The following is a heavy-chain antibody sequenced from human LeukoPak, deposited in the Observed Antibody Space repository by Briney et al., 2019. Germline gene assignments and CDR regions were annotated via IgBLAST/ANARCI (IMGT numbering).Heavy chain of an antibody. CDR3: AREVTRYYDFWSGYPTLMDV. J-gene: IGHJ6*03. CDR2: IYYSGST. Sequence: SETLSLTCTVSGVSISSYYWSWIRQPPGKGLEWNGYIYYSGSTNYNPSLKSRVTISVDTSKNQFSLKLSSVTAADTAVYYCAREVTRYYDFWSGYPTLMDVWGKGTTVTVSS. V-gene: IGHV4-59*01. D-gene: IGHD3-3*01. CDR1: GVSISSYY.